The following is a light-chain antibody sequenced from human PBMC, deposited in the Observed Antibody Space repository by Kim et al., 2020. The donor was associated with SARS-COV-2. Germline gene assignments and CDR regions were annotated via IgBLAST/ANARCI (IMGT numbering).Light chain of an antibody. CDR2: QDS. CDR3: QAWDSSSNYV. Sequence: VSPGQTASITCSGDKLGDKYACWYQQKPGQSPVLVIYQDSKRPSGIPERFSGSNSGNTATLTISGTQAMDEADYYCQAWDSSSNYVFGTGTKVTVL. CDR1: KLGDKY. J-gene: IGLJ1*01. V-gene: IGLV3-1*01.